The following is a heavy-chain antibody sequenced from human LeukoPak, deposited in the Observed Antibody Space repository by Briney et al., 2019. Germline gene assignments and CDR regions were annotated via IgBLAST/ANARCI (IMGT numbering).Heavy chain of an antibody. CDR3: ASPVLLWFGDPRGAFDI. Sequence: PGGSLRLSCAAPGFTCSDYYMSWIRQAPGKGLEWVSYISSSGSTIYYADSVKGRFTISRDNAKNSLYLQMNSLGAEDTAVYYCASPVLLWFGDPRGAFDIWGQGTMVTVSS. J-gene: IGHJ3*02. D-gene: IGHD3-10*01. CDR2: ISSSGSTI. CDR1: GFTCSDYY. V-gene: IGHV3-11*01.